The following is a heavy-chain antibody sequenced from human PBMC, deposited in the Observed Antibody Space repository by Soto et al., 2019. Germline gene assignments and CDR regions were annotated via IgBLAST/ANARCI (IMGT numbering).Heavy chain of an antibody. CDR3: GRVPIGGGAPYYIDY. V-gene: IGHV1-2*02. CDR2: INPHTGGT. D-gene: IGHD1-26*01. J-gene: IGHJ4*01. CDR1: GYTFTGDY. Sequence: ASVKVSCKASGYTFTGDYMHWVRQAPGQGLEWMGWINPHTGGTDYAQKFQGRVTMTRDTSISTAYMELNSLTSDDTAVYYCGRVPIGGGAPYYIDYWCHGTLVTASS.